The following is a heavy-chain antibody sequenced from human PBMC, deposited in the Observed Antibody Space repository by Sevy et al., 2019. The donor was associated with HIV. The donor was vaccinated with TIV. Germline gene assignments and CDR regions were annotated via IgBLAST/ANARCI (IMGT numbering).Heavy chain of an antibody. CDR2: ISASGTYI. Sequence: GGSPRLSCADSGFTFSSYTMNWVRQAPGKGLEWVSSISASGTYIDYADSVKGRFTISRDNAKNSLYLQMNSLRPEDTAIYYCARGTHDYGDFEGYGMDVWGQGTTVTVSS. CDR1: GFTFSSYT. V-gene: IGHV3-21*01. D-gene: IGHD4-17*01. CDR3: ARGTHDYGDFEGYGMDV. J-gene: IGHJ6*02.